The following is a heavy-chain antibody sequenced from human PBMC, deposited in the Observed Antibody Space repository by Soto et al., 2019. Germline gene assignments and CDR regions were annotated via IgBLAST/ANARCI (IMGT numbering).Heavy chain of an antibody. J-gene: IGHJ4*02. CDR1: GFTFNNYG. Sequence: EVQLLESGGGLVQPGGSLRLSCAASGFTFNNYGMSWVRQAPGKGLEWVSAITDSGGSTYYADSVKGRFTISRDNSKNTVYLQMNSLRAEDTAVYYCAKAATVVTLYYFDYWGQGTLVPVSS. V-gene: IGHV3-23*01. CDR3: AKAATVVTLYYFDY. D-gene: IGHD2-2*01. CDR2: ITDSGGST.